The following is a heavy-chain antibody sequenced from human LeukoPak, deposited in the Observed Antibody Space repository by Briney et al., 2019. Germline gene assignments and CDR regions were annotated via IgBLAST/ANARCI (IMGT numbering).Heavy chain of an antibody. Sequence: ASVKVSCKASGYTFTSYYIHWLRQAPGQRFEWMGGSDPKSGATKYEHFQGRVTRTRDTSISTAYMELSRLTSDDTAVYYCARGHFYDNKGYSPELRYWGQGTLVTVSS. D-gene: IGHD3-10*01. J-gene: IGHJ4*02. V-gene: IGHV1-2*02. CDR3: ARGHFYDNKGYSPELRY. CDR1: GYTFTSYY. CDR2: SDPKSGAT.